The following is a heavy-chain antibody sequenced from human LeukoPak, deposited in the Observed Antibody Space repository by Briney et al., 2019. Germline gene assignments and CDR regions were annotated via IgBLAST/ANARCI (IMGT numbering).Heavy chain of an antibody. V-gene: IGHV4-59*01. J-gene: IGHJ5*02. CDR3: ARAGRIVVDNWFDP. CDR1: GGSISSYY. Sequence: SETLSLTCTVSGGSISSYYWSWIRQPPGKGLEWIGYIYYSGSTNYNPSFKSRVTISVDTSKNQFSLKLSSVTAADTAVYYCARAGRIVVDNWFDPWGQGTLVTVSS. D-gene: IGHD3-22*01. CDR2: IYYSGST.